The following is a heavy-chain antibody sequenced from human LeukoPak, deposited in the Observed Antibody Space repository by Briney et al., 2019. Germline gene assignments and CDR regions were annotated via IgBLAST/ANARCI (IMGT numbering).Heavy chain of an antibody. D-gene: IGHD2-2*01. V-gene: IGHV4-61*02. CDR1: GGSISSGSYY. Sequence: SETLSLTCTVSGGSISSGSYYWSWLRQPAGKGLEWIGRIYTSGSTNYNPSLKSRVTISVDTSKKQFSLKLSSVPAADTAVYYCARVQVVPAAARRAFDIWGQGTMVTVSS. CDR3: ARVQVVPAAARRAFDI. J-gene: IGHJ3*02. CDR2: IYTSGST.